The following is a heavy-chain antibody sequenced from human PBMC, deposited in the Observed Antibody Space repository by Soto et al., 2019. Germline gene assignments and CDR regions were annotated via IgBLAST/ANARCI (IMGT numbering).Heavy chain of an antibody. V-gene: IGHV4-4*02. CDR1: GGSVRAPDW. D-gene: IGHD1-1*01. CDR3: ARVRQGCSANNCYFDP. Sequence: SETLSLTCTLSGGSVRAPDWWNWVRQSPDKGLEWIAEVHISGHSNYNPSLRSRVSVSIDSSKNQFYLNLNSVTAADTAIYYCARVRQGCSANNCYFDPWGQGAQVTVSS. J-gene: IGHJ5*01. CDR2: VHISGHS.